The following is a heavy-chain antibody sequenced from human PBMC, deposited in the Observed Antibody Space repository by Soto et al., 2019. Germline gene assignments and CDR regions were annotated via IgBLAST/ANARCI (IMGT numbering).Heavy chain of an antibody. CDR2: ISGNGGET. D-gene: IGHD3-10*02. CDR1: GFTFSSRA. CDR3: AIGVYMSGFEY. V-gene: IGHV3-23*01. Sequence: EVQLLDSGGGLVQPGESLKLSCAASGFTFSSRAMPWIRQTPGKGLEWVSSISGNGGETFYADSMKGRVTISRDNSKSTLYLQMDGLRVEDTALYYCAIGVYMSGFEYWGQGTLVTVSS. J-gene: IGHJ4*02.